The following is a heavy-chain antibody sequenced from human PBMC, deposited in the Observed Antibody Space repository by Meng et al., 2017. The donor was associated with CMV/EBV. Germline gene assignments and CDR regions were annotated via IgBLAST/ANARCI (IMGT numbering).Heavy chain of an antibody. D-gene: IGHD1-26*01. Sequence: VQLQQWGVGLLKPSDTLSLTCAVYGGSFSGYYWSWIRQPPGKGLEWIGEINHSGSTNYNPSLKRRVTISVDTSKNQFSLKLSSVTAADTAVYYCARGVGGWFDPWGQGTLVTVSS. CDR2: INHSGST. CDR3: ARGVGGWFDP. CDR1: GGSFSGYY. V-gene: IGHV4-34*01. J-gene: IGHJ5*02.